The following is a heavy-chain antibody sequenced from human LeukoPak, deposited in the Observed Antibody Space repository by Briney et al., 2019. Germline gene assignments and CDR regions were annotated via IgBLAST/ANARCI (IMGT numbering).Heavy chain of an antibody. CDR2: ISAYNGNT. V-gene: IGHV1-18*01. D-gene: IGHD3-22*01. Sequence: ASVKVSCKASGYTFTSYGISWVRQAPGQGLEWMGWISAYNGNTNYAQKLQGRVTMTTDTSTSTAYMELRSLRSDDTAVYYCARSYYDSSGYYTVYYFGYWGQGTLVTVSS. CDR3: ARSYYDSSGYYTVYYFGY. CDR1: GYTFTSYG. J-gene: IGHJ4*02.